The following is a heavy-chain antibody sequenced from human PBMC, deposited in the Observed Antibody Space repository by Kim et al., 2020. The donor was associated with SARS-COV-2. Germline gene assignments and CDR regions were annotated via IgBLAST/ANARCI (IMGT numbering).Heavy chain of an antibody. J-gene: IGHJ4*02. D-gene: IGHD4-17*01. Sequence: AEYGKGRVTISRDNSKNTRYLQMNSLRAEETAVYYCAREYGEYDSYFDYWGQGTLVTVSS. CDR3: AREYGEYDSYFDY. V-gene: IGHV3-30*01.